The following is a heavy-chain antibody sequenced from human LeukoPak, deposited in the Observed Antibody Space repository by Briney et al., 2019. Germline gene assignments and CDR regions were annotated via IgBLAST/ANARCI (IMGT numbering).Heavy chain of an antibody. J-gene: IGHJ4*02. V-gene: IGHV3-53*01. D-gene: IGHD3-22*01. CDR2: IYSSGST. Sequence: GGSLRLSCAASGFTVSSNYMTWVRQAPGKGLEWLSIIYSSGSTYYADSVKGRFTISRDNSKNTLYLQMNSLRADDTAVYYCARSAYYYDNFWGQGTLVTVSS. CDR3: ARSAYYYDNF. CDR1: GFTVSSNY.